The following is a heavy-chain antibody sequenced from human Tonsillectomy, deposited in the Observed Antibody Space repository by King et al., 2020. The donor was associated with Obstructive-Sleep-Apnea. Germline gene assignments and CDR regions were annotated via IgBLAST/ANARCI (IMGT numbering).Heavy chain of an antibody. J-gene: IGHJ4*02. V-gene: IGHV3-23*04. CDR2: ISRSGGST. D-gene: IGHD5-18*01. CDR1: EFTFTSSA. Sequence: VQLVESGGGLVQPGGSLRLSCTGSEFTFTSSAMTWVRQAPGKGLECVSTISRSGGSTFYTDSLKGRFTISRDNSKNTLYLQMNSLRAEDTSVYYCAKEVDKSMVGAPFDYWGQGTLVTVSS. CDR3: AKEVDKSMVGAPFDY.